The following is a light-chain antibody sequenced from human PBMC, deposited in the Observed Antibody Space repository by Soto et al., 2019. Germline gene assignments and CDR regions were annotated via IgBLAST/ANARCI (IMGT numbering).Light chain of an antibody. CDR1: ESLVHSDGNTS. CDR3: MQATLFWT. V-gene: IGKV2-24*01. J-gene: IGKJ1*01. CDR2: KVS. Sequence: DIVMTQTPLSSPVTLGQPASISCRSSESLVHSDGNTSLNWRQQRPGQPRRPLIYKVSNRFSGVPDRFSGSGAGTDFPLRISRVEPEDVGVYYCMQATLFWTFSLVTKVESK.